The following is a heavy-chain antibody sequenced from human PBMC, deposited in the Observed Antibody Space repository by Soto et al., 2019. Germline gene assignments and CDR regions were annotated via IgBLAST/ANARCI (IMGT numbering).Heavy chain of an antibody. Sequence: PLGSLRLSCAASGFTFSSYAMGWVRQGPGKGLEWVAVVSIGGSTHYADSVRGRFTISRDNSKNTLSLQMNSLTAEDTAVYFCAKRCGAGGHFDYWGEGALFTVSS. CDR3: AKRCGAGGHFDY. CDR2: VSIGGST. D-gene: IGHD2-21*01. CDR1: GFTFSSYA. J-gene: IGHJ4*02. V-gene: IGHV3-23*01.